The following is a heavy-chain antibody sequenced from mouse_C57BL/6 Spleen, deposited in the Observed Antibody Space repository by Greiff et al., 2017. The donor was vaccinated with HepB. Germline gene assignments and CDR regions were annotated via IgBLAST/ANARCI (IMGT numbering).Heavy chain of an antibody. D-gene: IGHD2-4*01. CDR3: ARYDYDGGAYFDY. Sequence: EVQGVESGGGLVQPGGSLKLSCAASGFTFSDYYMYWVRQTPEKRLEWVAYISNGGGSTYYPDTVKGRFTISRDNAKNTLYLQMSRLKSEDTAMYYCARYDYDGGAYFDYWGQGTTLTVSS. CDR2: ISNGGGST. V-gene: IGHV5-12*01. J-gene: IGHJ2*01. CDR1: GFTFSDYY.